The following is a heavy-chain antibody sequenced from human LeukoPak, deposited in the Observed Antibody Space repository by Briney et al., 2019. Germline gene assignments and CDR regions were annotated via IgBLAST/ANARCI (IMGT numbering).Heavy chain of an antibody. J-gene: IGHJ4*02. CDR3: ARDDRNYYGSGSYPY. V-gene: IGHV1-2*04. D-gene: IGHD3-10*01. CDR2: INPNSGGT. CDR1: GYTSTGCY. Sequence: GASVKVSCKASGYTSTGCYMHWVRQAPGQGLEWMGWINPNSGGTNYAQKFQGWVTMTRDTSISTAYMELSRLRSDDTAVYYCARDDRNYYGSGSYPYWGQGTLVTVSS.